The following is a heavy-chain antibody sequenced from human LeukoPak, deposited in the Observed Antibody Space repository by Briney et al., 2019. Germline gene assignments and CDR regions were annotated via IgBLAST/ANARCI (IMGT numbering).Heavy chain of an antibody. J-gene: IGHJ6*03. CDR2: INPNSGGT. Sequence: ASVKVSCKASGYTFTGYYMHWVRQAPGQGLEWMGWINPNSGGTNSAQKFQGRVTMTRDTSISTAYMVLSRLRSDDTAVYYCARGIMATNWIYYYYNYMDVWGKGTTVTISS. CDR1: GYTFTGYY. CDR3: ARGIMATNWIYYYYNYMDV. D-gene: IGHD5-12*01. V-gene: IGHV1-2*02.